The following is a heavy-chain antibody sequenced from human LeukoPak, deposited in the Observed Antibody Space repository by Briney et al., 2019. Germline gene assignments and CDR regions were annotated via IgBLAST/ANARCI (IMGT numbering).Heavy chain of an antibody. CDR2: FDPEDGET. CDR3: ATAHYGGNYFDY. Sequence: VASVKVSCKVSGYTLTELSMHWVRQAPGKGLEWMGGFDPEDGETIYGQKFQGRVTMTEDTSTDTAYMELSSLRSEDTAVYYCATAHYGGNYFDYWGQGTLVTVSS. D-gene: IGHD4-23*01. J-gene: IGHJ4*02. CDR1: GYTLTELS. V-gene: IGHV1-24*01.